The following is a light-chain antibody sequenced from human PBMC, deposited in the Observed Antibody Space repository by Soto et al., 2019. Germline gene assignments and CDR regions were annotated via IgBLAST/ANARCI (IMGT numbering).Light chain of an antibody. V-gene: IGLV2-11*01. CDR1: STNVGGDNY. CDR2: DVS. CDR3: CSYVGNYIYV. Sequence: QSDLTQPRSVSGSPGQSVAMACTGTSTNVGGDNYVAWYQQHPGKAPKLMIFDVSSRPSGVPDRFSGSKSGNTASLTISGLQAEDEADYYCCSYVGNYIYVFGTGTKVSV. J-gene: IGLJ1*01.